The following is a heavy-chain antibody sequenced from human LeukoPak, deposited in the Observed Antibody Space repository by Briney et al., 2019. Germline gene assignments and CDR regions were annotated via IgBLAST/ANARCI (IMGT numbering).Heavy chain of an antibody. Sequence: SYTLSLTYAVYGGSFSGYYWSWIRQPPRKGLEWIGEINHSGSTNYNPSLKSRVTISVDTSKNQFSLKLSSVTAADTAVYYCARGRGGYYYYYYMDVWGKGTTVTVSS. D-gene: IGHD3-10*01. J-gene: IGHJ6*03. CDR3: ARGRGGYYYYYYMDV. V-gene: IGHV4-34*01. CDR1: GGSFSGYY. CDR2: INHSGST.